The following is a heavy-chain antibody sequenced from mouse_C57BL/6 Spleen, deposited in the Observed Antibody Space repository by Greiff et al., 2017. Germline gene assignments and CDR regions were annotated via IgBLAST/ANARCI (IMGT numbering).Heavy chain of an antibody. D-gene: IGHD1-1*01. Sequence: QVQLKQSGAELAKPGASVKLSCKASGYTFTSYWMHWVKQRPGQGLEWIGYINPSRGYTKYNQKIKDKATLTADKSSSTAYMQLSSLTYEDSAVXYCARSSSDYARDYWGQGTSVTVSS. V-gene: IGHV1-7*01. CDR1: GYTFTSYW. CDR3: ARSSSDYARDY. CDR2: INPSRGYT. J-gene: IGHJ4*01.